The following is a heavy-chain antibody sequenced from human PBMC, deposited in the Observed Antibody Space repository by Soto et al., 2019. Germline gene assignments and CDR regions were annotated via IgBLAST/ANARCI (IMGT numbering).Heavy chain of an antibody. CDR1: GGAISGRY. CDR3: VRGGSWYDS. Sequence: ETLSLTCTVSGGAISGRYWSWVRQPPGKGLQWIGYIYSTGSANYNPSLKSRVTISIDTSRNQFFLSLTSVTAADTAVYYCVRGGSWYDSWGQGTLVTVSS. V-gene: IGHV4-59*11. D-gene: IGHD3-16*01. J-gene: IGHJ5*01. CDR2: IYSTGSA.